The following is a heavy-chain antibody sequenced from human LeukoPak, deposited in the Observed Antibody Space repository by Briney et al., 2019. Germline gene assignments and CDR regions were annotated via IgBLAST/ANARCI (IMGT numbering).Heavy chain of an antibody. J-gene: IGHJ6*03. CDR1: GYTFTNCG. D-gene: IGHD2-15*01. Sequence: ASVKVSCKASGYTFTNCGISWVRQAPGQGLEWMGWISTYNGNTNYAQKLQGRVTMTTDTSTSTAYMELRSLRSDDTAVYYCARDGRAVVARGNYYYMDVWGKGTTVTVSS. CDR2: ISTYNGNT. V-gene: IGHV1-18*01. CDR3: ARDGRAVVARGNYYYMDV.